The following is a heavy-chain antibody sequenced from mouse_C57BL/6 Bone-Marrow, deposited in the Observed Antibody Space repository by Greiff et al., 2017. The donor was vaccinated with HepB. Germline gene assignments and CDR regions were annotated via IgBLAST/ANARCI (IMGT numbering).Heavy chain of an antibody. J-gene: IGHJ3*01. D-gene: IGHD3-2*02. V-gene: IGHV1-69*01. CDR1: GYTFTSYW. CDR2: IDPSDSYT. Sequence: QVQLKQPGAELVMPGASVKLSCKASGYTFTSYWMHWVKQRPGQGLEWIGEIDPSDSYTNYNQKFKGKSTLTVDKSSSTAYMQLSSLTSEDSAVYYCARRSSGYVLAYWGQGTLVTVSA. CDR3: ARRSSGYVLAY.